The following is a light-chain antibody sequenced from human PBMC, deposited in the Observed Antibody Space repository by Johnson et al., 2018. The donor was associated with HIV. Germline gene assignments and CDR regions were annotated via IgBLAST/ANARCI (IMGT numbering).Light chain of an antibody. V-gene: IGLV1-51*02. CDR3: GTWDTSLSAGV. Sequence: QSVLTQPPSVSAAPGQKVTIYCSGSSSNIGNHYVSWYQHLPGTAPKLLIYENDKRPSGIPDRFSGSKSGTSATLGITGLQTGDEADYYCGTWDTSLSAGVFGTGTRVTVL. CDR1: SSNIGNHY. J-gene: IGLJ1*01. CDR2: END.